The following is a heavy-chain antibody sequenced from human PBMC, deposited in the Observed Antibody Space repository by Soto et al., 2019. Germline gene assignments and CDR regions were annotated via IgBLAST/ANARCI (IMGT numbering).Heavy chain of an antibody. J-gene: IGHJ4*02. V-gene: IGHV4-34*01. CDR3: GRGRSQLTIFGVAPFDY. D-gene: IGHD3-3*01. CDR1: GGSFSGYY. CDR2: INHSGST. Sequence: SETLSLTCAVYGGSFSGYYWSWIRQPPGKGLEWIGEINHSGSTNYNPSLKSRVTISVDTSKNQFSLKLSSVTAADTAVYYCGRGRSQLTIFGVAPFDYWGQGTLVTVSS.